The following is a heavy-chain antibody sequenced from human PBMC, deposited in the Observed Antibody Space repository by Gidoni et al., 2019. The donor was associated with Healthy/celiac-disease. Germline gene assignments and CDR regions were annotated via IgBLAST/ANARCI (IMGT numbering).Heavy chain of an antibody. CDR2: ISWNSGSI. CDR3: AKDKGGVIAVAGNPFDY. CDR1: GFTLDDYA. D-gene: IGHD6-19*01. J-gene: IGHJ4*02. V-gene: IGHV3-9*01. Sequence: EVQLVESGGGLAQPGRSLRLSCAASGFTLDDYAMHWVRQAPGKGLEWVSGISWNSGSIGYADSVNGRFTISRDNAKNSLYLQMNSLRAEDTALYYCAKDKGGVIAVAGNPFDYWGQGTLVTVSS.